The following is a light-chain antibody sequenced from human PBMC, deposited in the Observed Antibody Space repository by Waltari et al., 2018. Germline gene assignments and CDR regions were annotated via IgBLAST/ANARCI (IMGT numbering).Light chain of an antibody. CDR2: GAS. CDR3: QQYNQYYT. CDR1: QNVNSN. Sequence: EIVMTQSPSTLSVSPGERATLSCRASQNVNSNLAWYQQKPGQAPRLLIYGASTRATDIPARFSGSGSGTEFTLTISSLQSEDFAVYYCQQYNQYYTFGQGTKLEIK. V-gene: IGKV3-15*01. J-gene: IGKJ2*01.